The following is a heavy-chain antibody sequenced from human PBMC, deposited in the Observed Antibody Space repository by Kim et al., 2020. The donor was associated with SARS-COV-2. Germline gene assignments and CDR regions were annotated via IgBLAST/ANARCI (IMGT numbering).Heavy chain of an antibody. D-gene: IGHD2-15*01. CDR3: VKPRGVDCSGGSCYGLYYYGMDV. V-gene: IGHV3-64D*06. CDR1: GFTFSSYA. CDR2: ISSNGGST. Sequence: GGSLRLSCSASGFTFSSYAMHWVRQAPGKGLEYVSAISSNGGSTYYADSVKGRFTISRDNSKNTLYLQMSSLRAEDTAVYYCVKPRGVDCSGGSCYGLYYYGMDVWGQGTTVTVSS. J-gene: IGHJ6*02.